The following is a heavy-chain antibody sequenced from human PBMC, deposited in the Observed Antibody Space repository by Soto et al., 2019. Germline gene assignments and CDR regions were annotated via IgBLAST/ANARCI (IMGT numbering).Heavy chain of an antibody. Sequence: PGGALRLSCAASGFTFSSYGMHWVRQAPGKGLEWVAVISYDGSNKYYADSVKRRFTISRDNSKNTLYLQMNSLRAEDTAVYYCAKDLRITIFGVEYAFDIWGQGTMVTVSS. CDR2: ISYDGSNK. V-gene: IGHV3-30*18. CDR3: AKDLRITIFGVEYAFDI. J-gene: IGHJ3*02. CDR1: GFTFSSYG. D-gene: IGHD3-3*01.